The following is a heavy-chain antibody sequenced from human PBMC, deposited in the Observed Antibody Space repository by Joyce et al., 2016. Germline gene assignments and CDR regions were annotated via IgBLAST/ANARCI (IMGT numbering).Heavy chain of an antibody. CDR1: GFTFRSDG. V-gene: IGHV3-30*18. J-gene: IGHJ4*02. D-gene: IGHD6-25*01. Sequence: QAQLVESGGGVVQPGRSLRLSCAVSGFTFRSDGMHWVRKAPGKGREWVAVISNDGKNKNYAASVKGRFTVSRDNSKKILSLQMNSQRPEDTAVYYCAKDRETSAVLDFWGQGTPVTVSS. CDR3: AKDRETSAVLDF. CDR2: ISNDGKNK.